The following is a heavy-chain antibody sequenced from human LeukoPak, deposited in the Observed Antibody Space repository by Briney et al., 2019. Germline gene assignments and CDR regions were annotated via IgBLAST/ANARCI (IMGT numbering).Heavy chain of an antibody. CDR2: ISAYNGNT. V-gene: IGHV1-18*01. CDR1: GYTFTSYD. CDR3: ARRYSSGTFDI. J-gene: IGHJ3*02. Sequence: ASVKVSCKASGYTFTSYDINWVRQATGQGLEWMGWISAYNGNTNYAQKLQGRVTMTTDTSTSTAYMELRSLRSDDTAVYYCARRYSSGTFDIWGQGTMVTVSS. D-gene: IGHD6-19*01.